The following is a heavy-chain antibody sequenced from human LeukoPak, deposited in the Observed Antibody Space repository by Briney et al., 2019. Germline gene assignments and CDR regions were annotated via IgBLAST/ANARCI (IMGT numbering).Heavy chain of an antibody. D-gene: IGHD3-22*01. V-gene: IGHV3-64D*06. CDR2: INNNGGST. CDR3: VRTYYFGGSGYFGFDY. J-gene: IGHJ4*02. CDR1: GFTFRSYA. Sequence: PGGSLILSCSASGFTFRSYAMHWVRQAPGKGLEYVSGINNNGGSTYYADSVKGRFTISRDNSKNTLYLQMSSLRAEDTAVYYCVRTYYFGGSGYFGFDYWGQGTLVTVSS.